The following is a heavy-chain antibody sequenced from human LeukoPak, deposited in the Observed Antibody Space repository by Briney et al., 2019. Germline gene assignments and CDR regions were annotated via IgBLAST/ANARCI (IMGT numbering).Heavy chain of an antibody. V-gene: IGHV3-49*03. CDR2: IRSEAYGGTT. CDR1: GFTFGDYA. D-gene: IGHD5-12*01. CDR3: IRDLSGGYGFAFDI. Sequence: GRSLRLSCTACGFTFGDYAMSWFRQAPGERLEWVGFIRSEAYGGTTENAASVKGRFTISRDDSTSIAYLQMNSLKTEDTGVCYCIRDLSGGYGFAFDIWGQGTMVTVSS. J-gene: IGHJ3*02.